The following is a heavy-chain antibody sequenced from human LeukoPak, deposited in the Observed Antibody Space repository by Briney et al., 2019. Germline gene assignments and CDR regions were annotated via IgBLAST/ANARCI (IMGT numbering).Heavy chain of an antibody. J-gene: IGHJ4*02. D-gene: IGHD3-22*01. CDR1: GFTLSSYA. CDR2: IRYDGSLK. CDR3: ANLPLYDSSGPEDY. V-gene: IGHV3-30*02. Sequence: GSLRLSCVASGFTLSSYAMHWVRQAPGKGLEGVAFIRYDGSLKNYADSVKGRFTISRENSKNTLYLKMNSLRGDDTAVYYCANLPLYDSSGPEDYWGQGTLVTVSS.